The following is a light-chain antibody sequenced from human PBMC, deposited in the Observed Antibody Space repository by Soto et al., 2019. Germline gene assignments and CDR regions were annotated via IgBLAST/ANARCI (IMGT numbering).Light chain of an antibody. V-gene: IGKV3-11*01. CDR2: DAS. CDR1: QSVSSY. J-gene: IGKJ5*01. CDR3: QQRSNCSIT. Sequence: EIVLTQSPATLSLSPGERATLSCMASQSVSSYLAWYQQKPGQAPRLLIYDASNRATGIPARFSGSGSGTDFTLTISSLEPEDFAVYYCQQRSNCSITFGQGTRLEIK.